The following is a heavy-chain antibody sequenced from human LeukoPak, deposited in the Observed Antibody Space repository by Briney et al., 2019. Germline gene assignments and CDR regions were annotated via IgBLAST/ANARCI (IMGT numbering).Heavy chain of an antibody. V-gene: IGHV3-30*02. Sequence: GGSLRLSCAASGFTFSTYGMHWVRQAPGKGLEWVAYIHYDGSSKYYAGSVKGRFTISRDNSKNILYLQMNSLRAEDTAMYYCAQLRLGELSTVDYWGQGTLVTVSS. D-gene: IGHD3-16*02. CDR2: IHYDGSSK. CDR3: AQLRLGELSTVDY. J-gene: IGHJ4*02. CDR1: GFTFSTYG.